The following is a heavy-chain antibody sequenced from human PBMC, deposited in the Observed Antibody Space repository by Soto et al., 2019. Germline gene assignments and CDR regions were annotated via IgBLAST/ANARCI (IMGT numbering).Heavy chain of an antibody. V-gene: IGHV4-61*08. CDR1: GGSISSGGYY. CDR2: IYYSGST. J-gene: IGHJ6*02. Sequence: SETLSLTCTVSGGSISSGGYYWSWIRQPPGKGLEWIGYIYYSGSTNYNPSLKSRVTISVDTSKNQFSLKLSSVTAADTAVYYCARDRPVRGVLYYYYGMDVWGQGTTVTVSS. CDR3: ARDRPVRGVLYYYYGMDV. D-gene: IGHD3-10*01.